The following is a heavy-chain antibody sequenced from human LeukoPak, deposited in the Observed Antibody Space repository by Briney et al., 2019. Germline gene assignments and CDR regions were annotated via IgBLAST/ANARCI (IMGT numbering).Heavy chain of an antibody. D-gene: IGHD3-22*01. CDR2: MSTSSSST. V-gene: IGHV3-21*01. Sequence: GGSLRLSCVASGFAFSTYSMNWVRQAPGKGLEWVSSMSTSSSSTFYADSVKGRFTISRDNAQNSLFLQMNSLRVEDTAVYYCARGRFNYDSTGYSSFYYWGQGTLVTVSS. CDR3: ARGRFNYDSTGYSSFYY. CDR1: GFAFSTYS. J-gene: IGHJ4*02.